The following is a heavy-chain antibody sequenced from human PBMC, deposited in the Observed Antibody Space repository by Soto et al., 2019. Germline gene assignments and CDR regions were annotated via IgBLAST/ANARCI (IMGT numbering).Heavy chain of an antibody. J-gene: IGHJ6*02. Sequence: EVQLLESGGGLVQPGGSLRLSCAASGFTFSSYAMKWVRQAPGKGLEWVSLIGESGTPTYYADSVKGRFTISRDNSGNTLFLEMYSLNAEDTGLYYCARYIPGVGHYGMDVWGQGTTVTVSS. CDR3: ARYIPGVGHYGMDV. V-gene: IGHV3-23*01. D-gene: IGHD5-18*01. CDR2: IGESGTPT. CDR1: GFTFSSYA.